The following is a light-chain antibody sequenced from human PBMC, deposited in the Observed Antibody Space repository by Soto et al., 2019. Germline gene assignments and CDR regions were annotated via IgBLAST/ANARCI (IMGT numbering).Light chain of an antibody. CDR2: EGT. Sequence: QSVLTQPASVSGSPGQSITVSCTGTSSAVGGYSLVSWYHQRPGKAPKLLIYEGTNRPSGVSNRLSGSKSGDTASLTISGLQAEDEGDYYCCSYTSNTVIFGGGTQLTVL. CDR3: CSYTSNTVI. CDR1: SSAVGGYSL. J-gene: IGLJ2*01. V-gene: IGLV2-23*01.